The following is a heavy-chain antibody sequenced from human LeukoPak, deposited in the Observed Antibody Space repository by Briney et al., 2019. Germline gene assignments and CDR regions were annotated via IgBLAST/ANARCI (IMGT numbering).Heavy chain of an antibody. D-gene: IGHD2-2*01. CDR1: GFTFSSYW. V-gene: IGHV3-7*03. CDR2: IKQDGSEK. J-gene: IGHJ4*02. CDR3: AKDFVFKLELPAAFDY. Sequence: PGGSLRLSCAASGFTFSSYWMSWVRQAPGKGLEWVANIKQDGSEKYYVDSVKGRFTISRDNSKNTLYLQMNSLRAEDTAVYYCAKDFVFKLELPAAFDYWGQGTLVTVSS.